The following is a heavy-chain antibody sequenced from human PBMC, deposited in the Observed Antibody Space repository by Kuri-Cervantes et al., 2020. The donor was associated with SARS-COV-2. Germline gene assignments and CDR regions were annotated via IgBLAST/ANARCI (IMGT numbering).Heavy chain of an antibody. CDR2: ISYDGSNK. V-gene: IGHV3-30-3*01. CDR1: GFTFSSYA. J-gene: IGHJ6*02. CDR3: AKDLWEWERFYFYGMDV. Sequence: GGFLRLPWAASGFTFSSYAMHWVRQAPGKGLEWVAVISYDGSNKYYADSVKGRFTISRDNSKNTLYLQMNSLRAEDTAVYYCAKDLWEWERFYFYGMDVWGQGTTVTVSS. D-gene: IGHD1-26*01.